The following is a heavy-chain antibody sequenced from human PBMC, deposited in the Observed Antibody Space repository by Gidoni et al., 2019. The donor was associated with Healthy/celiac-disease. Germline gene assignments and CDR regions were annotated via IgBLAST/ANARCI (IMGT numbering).Heavy chain of an antibody. CDR2: INHSGST. CDR1: GGSFSGYY. CDR3: AGLPAPRSAFDI. V-gene: IGHV4-34*01. Sequence: QVQLQQWGAGLLKPSETLSLTCAVYGGSFSGYYWSWIRQPPGKGLEWIGEINHSGSTNYNPSLKSRVTISVDTSKNQFSLKLSSVTAADTAVYYCAGLPAPRSAFDIWGQGTMVTVSS. J-gene: IGHJ3*02. D-gene: IGHD2-2*01.